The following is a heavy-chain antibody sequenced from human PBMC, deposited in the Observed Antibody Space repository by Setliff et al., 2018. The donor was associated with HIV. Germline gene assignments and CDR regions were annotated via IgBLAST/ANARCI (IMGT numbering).Heavy chain of an antibody. V-gene: IGHV1-18*01. CDR2: INIKNGNT. D-gene: IGHD6-6*01. CDR3: ARDAPGNTEAAPDY. Sequence: ASVKVSCKASGYIFSTSGISWVRQAPGQGLEWMGWINIKNGNTNYGQKLQGGVTVTTDTSTSTAYMELRSLRSDDTAVYYCARDAPGNTEAAPDYWGQGTLVTVTS. CDR1: GYIFSTSG. J-gene: IGHJ4*02.